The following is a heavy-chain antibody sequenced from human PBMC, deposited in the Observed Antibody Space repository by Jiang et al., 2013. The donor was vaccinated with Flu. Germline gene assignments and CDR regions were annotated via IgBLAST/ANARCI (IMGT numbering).Heavy chain of an antibody. D-gene: IGHD2-8*01. CDR3: ARALLYDGGFDY. V-gene: IGHV4-31*01. Sequence: KSLVTISVDTSKNQFSLKLSSVTAADTAVYYCARALLYDGGFDYWGQGTLVTVSS. J-gene: IGHJ4*02.